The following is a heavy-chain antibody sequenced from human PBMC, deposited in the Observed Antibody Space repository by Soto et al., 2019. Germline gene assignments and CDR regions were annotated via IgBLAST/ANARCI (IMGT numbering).Heavy chain of an antibody. CDR2: IYDSGST. CDR3: ARSERRGDAFDI. Sequence: QVQLQESGPGLVKPSQTLSLTCTVSGASISSGGYYWSWIRQHPGKGLEWIGYIYDSGSTHYNPSLNSRIYRSADTSTNHFSLRLSSVTAADTAVYYCARSERRGDAFDIWGQGTMVTVSS. V-gene: IGHV4-31*03. J-gene: IGHJ3*02. CDR1: GASISSGGYY. D-gene: IGHD3-10*01.